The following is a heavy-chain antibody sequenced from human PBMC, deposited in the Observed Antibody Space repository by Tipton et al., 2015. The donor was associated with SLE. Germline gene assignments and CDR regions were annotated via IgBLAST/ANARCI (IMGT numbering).Heavy chain of an antibody. Sequence: SLRLSCAASGFTFSSYWMSWVRQAPGKGLEWVANIKQDGSEKYYVDSVKGRFTISRDNAKNSLYLQMNSLRAEDTAVYYCARGGYDFWSGQRYFDLWGRGTLVTVSS. D-gene: IGHD3-3*01. CDR3: ARGGYDFWSGQRYFDL. V-gene: IGHV3-7*01. CDR2: IKQDGSEK. J-gene: IGHJ2*01. CDR1: GFTFSSYW.